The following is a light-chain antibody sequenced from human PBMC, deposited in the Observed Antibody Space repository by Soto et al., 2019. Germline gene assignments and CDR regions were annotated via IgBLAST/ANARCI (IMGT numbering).Light chain of an antibody. Sequence: IQMTQSPSTLSGSVGYRVTITCRASQTISSWLAWYQQKPGKAPKLLIYKASTLKSGVPSRFSGSGSGTEFTLTISSLQPEDFATYYCQHYNSYSEAFGQGTNVDIK. CDR2: KAS. V-gene: IGKV1-5*03. CDR3: QHYNSYSEA. CDR1: QTISSW. J-gene: IGKJ1*01.